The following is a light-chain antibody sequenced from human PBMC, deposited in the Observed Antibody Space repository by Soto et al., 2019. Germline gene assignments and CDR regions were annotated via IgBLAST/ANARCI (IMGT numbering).Light chain of an antibody. CDR1: SSDVAGYNY. Sequence: QSALTQPASVSGSPGQSITISCTGTSSDVAGYNYVSWYQQHPGKAPKLMIYDVSNRPSGVSNRFSGSKSGNTASLTISGLQAEDEADYYCSSYTTSSTVFGGGTKLTFL. J-gene: IGLJ2*01. CDR2: DVS. V-gene: IGLV2-14*01. CDR3: SSYTTSSTV.